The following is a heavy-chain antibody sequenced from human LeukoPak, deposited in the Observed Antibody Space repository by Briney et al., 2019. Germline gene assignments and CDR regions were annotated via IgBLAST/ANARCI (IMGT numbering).Heavy chain of an antibody. CDR2: INPNSGGT. V-gene: IGHV1-2*02. CDR1: GYTFTGYY. CDR3: ARGDYDILTGPPAPLAFDI. J-gene: IGHJ3*02. Sequence: ASVKVSCKASGYTFTGYYMHWVRQAPGQGPEWMGWINPNSGGTNYAQKFQGRVTMTRDTSISTAYMELSRLRSDDTAVYYCARGDYDILTGPPAPLAFDIWGQGTMVTVSS. D-gene: IGHD3-9*01.